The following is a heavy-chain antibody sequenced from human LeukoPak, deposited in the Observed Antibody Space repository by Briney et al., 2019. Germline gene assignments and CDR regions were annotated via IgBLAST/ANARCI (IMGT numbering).Heavy chain of an antibody. D-gene: IGHD1-20*01. Sequence: SETLSLTCAVYGGSFSGYYWSWIRQPPGKGLEWIGEITHSGSTNYNPSLQSRVTISVDTSKNQFSLKLSSVTAADTAVYYCASLTGTTDYYYYYMDVWGKGTTVTVSS. CDR1: GGSFSGYY. V-gene: IGHV4-34*01. CDR3: ASLTGTTDYYYYYMDV. J-gene: IGHJ6*03. CDR2: ITHSGST.